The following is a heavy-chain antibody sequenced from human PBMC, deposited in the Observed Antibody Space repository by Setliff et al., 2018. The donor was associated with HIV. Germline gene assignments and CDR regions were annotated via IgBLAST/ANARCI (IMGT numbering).Heavy chain of an antibody. Sequence: PSETLSLTCTVSGGSISRGSYYWSWIRQPAGKGLEWIGRIYTSGSTNYNPSLKSRVTMSVDTSKNQFSLKLSSVTAADTAVYYCARGHSTVDFDYWGQGTLVTVSS. D-gene: IGHD4-17*01. J-gene: IGHJ4*02. CDR2: IYTSGST. CDR1: GGSISRGSYY. CDR3: ARGHSTVDFDY. V-gene: IGHV4-61*02.